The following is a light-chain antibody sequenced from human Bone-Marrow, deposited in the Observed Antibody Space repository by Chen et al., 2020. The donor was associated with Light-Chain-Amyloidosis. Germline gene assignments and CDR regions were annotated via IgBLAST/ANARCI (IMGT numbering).Light chain of an antibody. CDR1: SSNIGSNY. CDR3: AAWDDSLSAWV. V-gene: IGLV1-47*01. CDR2: RND. J-gene: IGLJ3*02. Sequence: QSVLTQPPSASGTPGQRVTISCSASSSNIGSNYVSWYQQLPGTAPKLLIYRNDQRPSGVPDRFSGSKSGTSASLDISGLRSEDEADYYCAAWDDSLSAWVFGGGTKLTVL.